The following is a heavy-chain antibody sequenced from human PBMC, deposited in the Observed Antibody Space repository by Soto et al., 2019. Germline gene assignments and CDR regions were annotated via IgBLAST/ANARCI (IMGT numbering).Heavy chain of an antibody. CDR3: ARGDWFGNWIDP. Sequence: ASVKVSCKSFGYSFTSFDVHWVRQASGQGLEWMGWMNPNSGNTDYAQRFQGRVTMTRNTSINTAYMELNSLTSDDTAVYYCARGDWFGNWIDPSGQATLVTVSS. CDR1: GYSFTSFD. CDR2: MNPNSGNT. V-gene: IGHV1-8*02. D-gene: IGHD3-9*01. J-gene: IGHJ5*02.